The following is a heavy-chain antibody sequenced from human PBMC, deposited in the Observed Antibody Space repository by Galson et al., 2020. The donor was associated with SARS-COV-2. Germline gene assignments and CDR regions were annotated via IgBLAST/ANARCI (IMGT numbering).Heavy chain of an antibody. J-gene: IGHJ4*02. Sequence: TGGSLRLSCAASGFTFSSYAMSWVRQAPGKGLEWVSAISGSGGSTYYADSVKGRFTISRDNSKNTLYLQMNSLRAEDTAVYYCAKGLEDATVVTPGNYWGQGTLVTVSS. CDR3: AKGLEDATVVTPGNY. CDR2: ISGSGGST. V-gene: IGHV3-23*01. CDR1: GFTFSSYA. D-gene: IGHD4-17*01.